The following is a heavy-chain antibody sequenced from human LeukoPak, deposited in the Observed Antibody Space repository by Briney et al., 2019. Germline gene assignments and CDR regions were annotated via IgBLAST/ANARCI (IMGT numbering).Heavy chain of an antibody. CDR3: AKDLGGYGSGSPDWFDP. D-gene: IGHD3-10*01. V-gene: IGHV3-23*01. Sequence: QPGGSLRLSCAASGFTFSSYAMSWVRQAPGKGLEWVSAISGSGGSTYYADSVKGRFTISRDNSKNTLYLQVNSLRAEDTAVYYCAKDLGGYGSGSPDWFDPWGQGTLVTVSS. CDR1: GFTFSSYA. J-gene: IGHJ5*02. CDR2: ISGSGGST.